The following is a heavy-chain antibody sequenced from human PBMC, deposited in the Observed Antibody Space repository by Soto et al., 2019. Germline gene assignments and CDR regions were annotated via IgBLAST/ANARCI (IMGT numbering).Heavy chain of an antibody. Sequence: EVQLVESGGGLVQPGGSLRLSCAVSGFSFSNYWMRWVRRAPGTGLAWVSSINGDGTGTDYADSVEGRFTISRDNDKNTLYLQMNTLRAEDTASYYCVKIDRNNGDVWGQGTMVTVSS. CDR2: INGDGTGT. CDR3: VKIDRNNGDV. D-gene: IGHD1-1*01. CDR1: GFSFSNYW. J-gene: IGHJ3*01. V-gene: IGHV3-74*01.